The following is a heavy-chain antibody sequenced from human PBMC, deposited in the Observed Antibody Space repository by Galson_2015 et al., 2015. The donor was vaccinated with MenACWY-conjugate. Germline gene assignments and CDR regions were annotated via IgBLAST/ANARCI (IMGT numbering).Heavy chain of an antibody. CDR3: ARDQKLGMFDYYYLDV. CDR2: ISAYNGNT. J-gene: IGHJ6*03. V-gene: IGHV1-18*01. CDR1: GYTFTSYG. D-gene: IGHD3-10*02. Sequence: SVKVSCKASGYTFTSYGVSWVRQAPGQGLEWMGWISAYNGNTYYVQNLQGGVTMTTDTSTTTAYMELSGLRAEDTAVYYCARDQKLGMFDYYYLDVWGKGTTVTVSS.